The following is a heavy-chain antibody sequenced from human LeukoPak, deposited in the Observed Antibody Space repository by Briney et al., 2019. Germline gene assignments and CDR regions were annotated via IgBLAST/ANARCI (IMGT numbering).Heavy chain of an antibody. CDR2: IYYSGSS. Sequence: SETLSLTCTVSGGSISSYYWSWIRQPPGKGLEWIGYIYYSGSSNYNPSLKSRVTISVDTSKNQFPLKLSPVTAADTAVYYCAREAGSGYTIDYWGQGTLVTVSS. CDR1: GGSISSYY. D-gene: IGHD3-22*01. J-gene: IGHJ4*02. CDR3: AREAGSGYTIDY. V-gene: IGHV4-59*01.